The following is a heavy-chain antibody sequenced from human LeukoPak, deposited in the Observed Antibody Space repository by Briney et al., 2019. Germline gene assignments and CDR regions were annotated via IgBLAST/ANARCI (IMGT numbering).Heavy chain of an antibody. V-gene: IGHV4-34*01. CDR3: ARVRSWGEWPFDY. J-gene: IGHJ4*02. CDR1: GGSFSGYY. Sequence: SETLSLTCAVYGGSFSGYYWSWIRQPPGKGLEWIGEINHSGSTNYNPSLKSRVTISVDTSKNRFSLKLSSVTAADTAVYYCARVRSWGEWPFDYWGQGTLVTVSS. CDR2: INHSGST. D-gene: IGHD7-27*01.